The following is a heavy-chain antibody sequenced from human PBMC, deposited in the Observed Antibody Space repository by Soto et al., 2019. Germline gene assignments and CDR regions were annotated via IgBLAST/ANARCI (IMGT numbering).Heavy chain of an antibody. D-gene: IGHD3-10*01. CDR1: GDTFNFYS. CDR3: ASSYGSGYLAFDY. CDR2: VNPILSMS. V-gene: IGHV1-69*02. Sequence: QVQLVQSGAEVKRPGSSVKVSCKASGDTFNFYSINWVRQAPGVGLEWVGRVNPILSMSNYAQRFQGRVTMTADQSTSTAYMELRSLRSEDTSIYYCASSYGSGYLAFDYWGQGALVTVSS. J-gene: IGHJ4*02.